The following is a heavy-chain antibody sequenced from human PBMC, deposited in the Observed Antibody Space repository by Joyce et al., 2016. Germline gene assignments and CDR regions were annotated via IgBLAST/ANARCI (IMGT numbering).Heavy chain of an antibody. CDR1: GFTFSSSG. V-gene: IGHV3-30*18. Sequence: QVQLVESGGGVVQPGRSLRLSCTGSGFTFSSSGMHWVRQAPGKGLEWVEVISSDGNTKHYEDSVKGRFTISRDNSKNTQYLQMDSLRAEDTAVYFCAKEGRFGGYVSYFESWGQGTLVTVSS. CDR2: ISSDGNTK. D-gene: IGHD5-12*01. J-gene: IGHJ4*02. CDR3: AKEGRFGGYVSYFES.